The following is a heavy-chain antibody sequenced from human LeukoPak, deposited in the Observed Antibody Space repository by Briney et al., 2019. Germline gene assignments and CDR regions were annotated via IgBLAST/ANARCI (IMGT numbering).Heavy chain of an antibody. CDR2: ISGSTIYI. V-gene: IGHV3-21*06. D-gene: IGHD2-15*01. Sequence: GGSLRLSCAASGFTFSGFYMNWVRQAPGKGLEWVSTISGSTIYIYYADSVKARFTTSRDNAKNSLSLKMNSLRAEDTAVYYCARVRCSRATCYLDYWGQGTLVTVSS. CDR1: GFTFSGFY. CDR3: ARVRCSRATCYLDY. J-gene: IGHJ4*02.